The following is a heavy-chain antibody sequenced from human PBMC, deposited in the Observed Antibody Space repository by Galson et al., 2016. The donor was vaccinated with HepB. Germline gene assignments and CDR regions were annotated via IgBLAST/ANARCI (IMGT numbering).Heavy chain of an antibody. CDR1: GNTFTNYW. CDR2: IYPGDSHT. V-gene: IGHV5-51*01. J-gene: IGHJ4*02. CDR3: ARHRAGDYFDL. Sequence: QSGAEVKKPGESLKISCQASGNTFTNYWIGWARQMPGKGLEWMGIIYPGDSHTTYSPSFQGQVTISADKSISTAYLQWTSLKATDTAIYYCARHRAGDYFDLWGQGSLVTVSS.